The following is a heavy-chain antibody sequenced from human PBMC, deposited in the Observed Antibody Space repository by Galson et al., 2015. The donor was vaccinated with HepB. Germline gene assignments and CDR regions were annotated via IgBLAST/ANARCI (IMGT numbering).Heavy chain of an antibody. CDR2: IKSKTDGGTT. D-gene: IGHD6-13*01. CDR3: TTERQQLYTTGWFDP. CDR1: GFTFSNAW. Sequence: SLRLSCAASGFTFSNAWMSWVRQAPGKGLEWVGRIKSKTDGGTTDYAAPVKGRFTISRDDSKNTLYLQMNSLKTEDTAVYYCTTERQQLYTTGWFDPWGQGTLVTVSS. V-gene: IGHV3-15*01. J-gene: IGHJ5*02.